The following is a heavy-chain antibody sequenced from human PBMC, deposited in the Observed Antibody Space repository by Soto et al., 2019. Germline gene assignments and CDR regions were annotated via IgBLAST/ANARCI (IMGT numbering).Heavy chain of an antibody. D-gene: IGHD6-19*01. J-gene: IGHJ6*02. CDR3: AREESSGWYRYYYYYYGMDV. V-gene: IGHV1-8*01. CDR1: GYTFTSYD. Sequence: ASVKVSCKASGYTFTSYDINWVRQATGQGLEWMGWMNPNSGNTGYAQKFQGRVTMTRNTSISTAYMELSSLRSEDTAVYYCAREESSGWYRYYYYYYGMDVWGQGATVTVSS. CDR2: MNPNSGNT.